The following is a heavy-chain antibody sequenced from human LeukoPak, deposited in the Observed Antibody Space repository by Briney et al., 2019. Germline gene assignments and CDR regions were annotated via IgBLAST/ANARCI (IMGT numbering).Heavy chain of an antibody. J-gene: IGHJ4*02. Sequence: PGGPLRLSCAASGFFLNTYWLSWVRKAPGKGLEWVANIKQDGSEKYYVDSVKGRFTISRDDAKNSLFLQMNSLRAEDTAIYYCARVGSFTHQWSGWGQGTLVTVSS. CDR1: GFFLNTYW. CDR3: ARVGSFTHQWSG. D-gene: IGHD2-15*01. V-gene: IGHV3-7*03. CDR2: IKQDGSEK.